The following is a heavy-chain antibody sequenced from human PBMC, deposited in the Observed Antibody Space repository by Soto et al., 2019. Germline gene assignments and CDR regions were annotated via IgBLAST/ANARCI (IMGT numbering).Heavy chain of an antibody. J-gene: IGHJ6*02. D-gene: IGHD2-2*01. V-gene: IGHV4-30-2*05. Sequence: PSETLSLTCAVSGDSISSGGYSWSWIRQPPGKGLEWIGYIYHSGSTYYNPSLKSRVTISVDTSKNQFSLKLSSVTAADTAVYYCAREVRIVVVPAADGMDVWGQGTTVTVSS. CDR1: GDSISSGGYS. CDR2: IYHSGST. CDR3: AREVRIVVVPAADGMDV.